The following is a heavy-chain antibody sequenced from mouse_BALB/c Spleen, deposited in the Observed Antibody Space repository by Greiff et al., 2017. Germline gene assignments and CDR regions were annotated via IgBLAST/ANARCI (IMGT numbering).Heavy chain of an antibody. Sequence: EVQLVESGGGLVKPGGSLKLSCAASGFTFSDYYMYWVRQTPEKRLEWVATISDGGSYTYYPDSVKGRFTISRDNAKNNLYLQMSSLKSEDTAMYYCAREGGYRYGFAYWGQGTLVTVSA. CDR2: ISDGGSYT. D-gene: IGHD2-14*01. V-gene: IGHV5-4*02. J-gene: IGHJ3*01. CDR3: AREGGYRYGFAY. CDR1: GFTFSDYY.